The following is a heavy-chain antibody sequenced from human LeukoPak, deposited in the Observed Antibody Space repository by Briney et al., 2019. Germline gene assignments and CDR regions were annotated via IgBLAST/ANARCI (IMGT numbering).Heavy chain of an antibody. J-gene: IGHJ3*02. CDR3: ARVLLERPGIDSFDI. V-gene: IGHV3-48*01. CDR2: LSRSTSTI. D-gene: IGHD1-1*01. Sequence: GGPLRLSCAASEFTLSYYSMDWVRQAPGEGLEWVSHLSRSTSTIYYADSVKGRFTISRDNAKNSLYLQMNSLRAEDTAVYYCARVLLERPGIDSFDIWGRGTMVTVSS. CDR1: EFTLSYYS.